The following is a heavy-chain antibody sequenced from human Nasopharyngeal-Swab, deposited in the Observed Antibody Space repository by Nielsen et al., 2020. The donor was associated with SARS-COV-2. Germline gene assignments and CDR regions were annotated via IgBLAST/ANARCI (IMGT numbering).Heavy chain of an antibody. Sequence: ASMKVSCKASGYTFTSYDINWVRQATGQGLEWMGWMNPNSGNTGYAQKFQGRVTMTRNTSISTAYMELSSLRSEDTAVYYCARGIGSSSWIHYYYYYGMDVWGQGTTVTVSS. CDR3: ARGIGSSSWIHYYYYYGMDV. CDR1: GYTFTSYD. J-gene: IGHJ6*02. CDR2: MNPNSGNT. V-gene: IGHV1-8*01. D-gene: IGHD6-6*01.